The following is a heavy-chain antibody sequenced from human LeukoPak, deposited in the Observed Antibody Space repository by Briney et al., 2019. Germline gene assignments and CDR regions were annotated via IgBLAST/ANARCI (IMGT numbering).Heavy chain of an antibody. CDR1: GFTFSSYG. CDR2: IRYDGNNK. Sequence: AGGSLRLSCAASGFTFSSYGMHWVRQAPGKGLEWVAFIRYDGNNKYYADSVKGRFTISRDNAKNTLYLQMNSLRAEDTAVYYCARDHHYRITSGSYTGAFDIWGQGTMVTVSS. V-gene: IGHV3-30*02. J-gene: IGHJ3*02. CDR3: ARDHHYRITSGSYTGAFDI. D-gene: IGHD1-26*01.